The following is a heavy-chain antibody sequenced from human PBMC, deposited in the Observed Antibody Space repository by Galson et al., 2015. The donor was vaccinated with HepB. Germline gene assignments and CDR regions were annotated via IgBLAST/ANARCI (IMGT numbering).Heavy chain of an antibody. J-gene: IGHJ4*02. CDR2: ISGSGGST. CDR1: GFTFSSYA. V-gene: IGHV3-23*01. CDR3: AKDAPWGAYCSSTSCYGLDY. Sequence: SLRLSCAASGFTFSSYAMSWVRQAPGKGLEWVSAISGSGGSTYYADSVKGRFTISRDNPKNTLSLQMNSLRAEDTAVYYCAKDAPWGAYCSSTSCYGLDYWGQGTLVTVSS. D-gene: IGHD2-2*01.